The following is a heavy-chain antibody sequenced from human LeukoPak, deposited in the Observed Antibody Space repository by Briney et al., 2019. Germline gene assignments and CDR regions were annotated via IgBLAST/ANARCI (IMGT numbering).Heavy chain of an antibody. CDR2: INHRGST. CDR3: ANAYYDFWSGYYGYFDS. Sequence: SETLSLTCAVYGGSFTGYYWNWIRQSPGKGLEWIGEINHRGSTNYNPSLKSRVTISVDTSKNQFSLKLSSVTAADTAVYYCANAYYDFWSGYYGYFDSWGQGTLVTVSS. D-gene: IGHD3-3*01. CDR1: GGSFTGYY. V-gene: IGHV4-34*01. J-gene: IGHJ4*02.